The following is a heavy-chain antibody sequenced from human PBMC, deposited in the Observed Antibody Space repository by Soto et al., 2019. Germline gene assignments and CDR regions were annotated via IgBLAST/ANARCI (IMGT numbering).Heavy chain of an antibody. V-gene: IGHV3-7*03. D-gene: IGHD3-3*01. CDR1: GFTFNSYW. J-gene: IGHJ4*02. Sequence: GSLRIGCAASGFTFNSYWMSWVRQAPGKGLEWVANIKQDGSEKYYVDSVKGRFTISRDNAKNSLYLQMNSLRAEDTAVYYCARDYRITIFGVVTQAFDYWGQGPLVTVSS. CDR2: IKQDGSEK. CDR3: ARDYRITIFGVVTQAFDY.